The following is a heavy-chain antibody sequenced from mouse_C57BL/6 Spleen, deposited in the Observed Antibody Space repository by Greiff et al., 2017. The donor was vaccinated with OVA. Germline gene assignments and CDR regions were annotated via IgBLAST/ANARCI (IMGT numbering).Heavy chain of an antibody. CDR3: ARGSYYYGSSLVFDY. Sequence: VHLVESGPELVKPGASVKISCKASGYSFTSYYIHWVKQRPGQGLEWIGWIYPGSGNTKYNEKFKGQATLTADTSSSTAYMQLSSLTSEDSAVYYCARGSYYYGSSLVFDYWGQGTTLTVSS. CDR2: IYPGSGNT. CDR1: GYSFTSYY. J-gene: IGHJ2*01. V-gene: IGHV1-66*01. D-gene: IGHD1-1*01.